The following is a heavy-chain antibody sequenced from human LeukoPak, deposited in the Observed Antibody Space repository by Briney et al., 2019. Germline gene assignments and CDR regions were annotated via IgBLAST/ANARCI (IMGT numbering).Heavy chain of an antibody. CDR3: ARGSSSSWYLVVVHNWFDP. V-gene: IGHV4-34*01. CDR1: GGSFSGYY. CDR2: INDSGST. D-gene: IGHD6-13*01. J-gene: IGHJ5*02. Sequence: SETLSLTCAVYGGSFSGYYWSWIRQPPGKGLEWIGEINDSGSTNYNPSLKSRVTISVDTSKNQFSLKLSSVTAADTAVYYCARGSSSSWYLVVVHNWFDPWGQGTLVTVSS.